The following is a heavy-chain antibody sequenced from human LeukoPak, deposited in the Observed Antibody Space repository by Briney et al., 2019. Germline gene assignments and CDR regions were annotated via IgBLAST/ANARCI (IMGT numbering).Heavy chain of an antibody. Sequence: SNKYYADSVKGRFTISRDNSKNTLYLQMNSLRAEDTAVYYCAREGRFLEWVIGTDLWGQGTLVIVSS. V-gene: IGHV3-30*07. CDR3: AREGRFLEWVIGTDL. D-gene: IGHD3-3*01. J-gene: IGHJ5*02. CDR2: SNK.